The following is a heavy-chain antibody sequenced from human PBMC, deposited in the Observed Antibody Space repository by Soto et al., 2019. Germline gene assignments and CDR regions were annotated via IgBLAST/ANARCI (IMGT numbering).Heavy chain of an antibody. D-gene: IGHD2-15*01. CDR2: ISWDGGST. J-gene: IGHJ3*02. V-gene: IGHV3-43*01. CDR3: AKGPRYCSGGSCYPDAFDI. CDR1: GFTFDDYT. Sequence: EVQLVESGGVVVQPGGSLRLSCAASGFTFDDYTMHWVRQAPGKGLEWVSLISWDGGSTYYADSVKGRFTISRDNSKNSLYLQMNSLRTEDTALYYCAKGPRYCSGGSCYPDAFDIWGQGTMATVSS.